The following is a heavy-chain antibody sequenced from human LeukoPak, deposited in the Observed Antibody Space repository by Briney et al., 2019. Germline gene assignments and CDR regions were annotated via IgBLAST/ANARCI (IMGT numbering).Heavy chain of an antibody. Sequence: GGSLRLSCAASGFSVNSNYMSWVRQAPGKGLEWVSVIYSGGSTYYADSVKGRFTISRDNSKNTLYLQMNILRAEDTAVYYCARTPPYDSSGYYSSGYFDYWGQGTLVTVSS. J-gene: IGHJ4*02. CDR2: IYSGGST. CDR1: GFSVNSNY. D-gene: IGHD3-22*01. V-gene: IGHV3-53*01. CDR3: ARTPPYDSSGYYSSGYFDY.